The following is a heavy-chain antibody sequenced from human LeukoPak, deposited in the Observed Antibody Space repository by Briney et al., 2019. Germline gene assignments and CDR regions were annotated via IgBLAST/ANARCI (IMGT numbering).Heavy chain of an antibody. D-gene: IGHD5-12*01. J-gene: IGHJ4*02. V-gene: IGHV1-46*01. CDR3: ARLDIVATIEDY. CDR1: GYTFIIYY. Sequence: ASVSVSFKASGYTFIIYYMHWVRQAPGQGLEWMGIINPSGGSTSYAQKFQGRVTMTRDTSTSTVYMELSSLRSEDTAVYYCARLDIVATIEDYWGQGTLVTVSS. CDR2: INPSGGST.